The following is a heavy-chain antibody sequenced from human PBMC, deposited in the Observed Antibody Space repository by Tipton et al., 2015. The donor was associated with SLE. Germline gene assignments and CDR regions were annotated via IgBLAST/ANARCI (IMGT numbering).Heavy chain of an antibody. V-gene: IGHV4-59*07. CDR2: VYFDGST. CDR3: ARGKGGSSGLF. D-gene: IGHD6-6*01. J-gene: IGHJ4*01. CDR1: GGSITSFY. Sequence: TLSLTCNVSGGSITSFYWYWVRQPPGKGLEWIGYVYFDGSTNYNVSLKSRVTTSVDTSKNQVSLMLISVTAADTAVYYCARGKGGSSGLFWGPGTLVTVSS.